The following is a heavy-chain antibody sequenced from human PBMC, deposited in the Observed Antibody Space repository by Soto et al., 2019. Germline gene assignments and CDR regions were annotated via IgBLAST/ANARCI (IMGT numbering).Heavy chain of an antibody. V-gene: IGHV3-30*18. D-gene: IGHD5-18*01. J-gene: IGHJ6*02. Sequence: SLRLSCAASGFTFSSYGMHWVRQAPGKGLEWVAVISYDGSNKYYADSVKGRFTISRDNSKNTLYLQMNSLRAEDTAVYYCAKVPRYTAMDQGDYYYGMDVWGQGTTVTVSS. CDR1: GFTFSSYG. CDR2: ISYDGSNK. CDR3: AKVPRYTAMDQGDYYYGMDV.